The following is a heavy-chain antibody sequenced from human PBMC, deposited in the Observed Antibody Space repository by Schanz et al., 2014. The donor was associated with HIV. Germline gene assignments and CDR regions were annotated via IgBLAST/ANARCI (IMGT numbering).Heavy chain of an antibody. CDR1: GFNFNNYA. V-gene: IGHV3-23*01. D-gene: IGHD5-18*01. CDR3: AKSNGGDTAVVQYYFDY. Sequence: EVQLLESGGGLEQPGGSLRLSCAASGFNFNNYAMTWVRQAPGKGLEWVSSISESGGRSYYADSVNGRFTISRDNAKNSLYLNMYSLRAEDTAVYFCAKSNGGDTAVVQYYFDYWGQGTLVSVSS. CDR2: ISESGGRS. J-gene: IGHJ4*02.